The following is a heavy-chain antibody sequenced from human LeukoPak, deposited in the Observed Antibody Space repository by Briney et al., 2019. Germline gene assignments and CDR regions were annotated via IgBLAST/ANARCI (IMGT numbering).Heavy chain of an antibody. CDR2: IYYSGST. CDR3: ARQDKDYYGSRNWFDP. Sequence: PSETLSLTCTVSGGSISSSSYYWGWIRQPPGKGLEWIGSIYYSGSTYYNPSLKSRVTISVYTSKNQFSLKLSSVTAADTAVYYCARQDKDYYGSRNWFDPWGQGTLVTVSS. D-gene: IGHD3-10*01. CDR1: GGSISSSSYY. J-gene: IGHJ5*02. V-gene: IGHV4-39*01.